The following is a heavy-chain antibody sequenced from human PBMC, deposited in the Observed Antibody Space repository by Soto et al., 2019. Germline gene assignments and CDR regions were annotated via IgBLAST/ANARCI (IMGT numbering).Heavy chain of an antibody. V-gene: IGHV4-4*02. CDR1: GVSISSSSW. CDR3: ARVSRKYYYDSSGYPSRMDV. CDR2: IYHSGST. D-gene: IGHD3-22*01. J-gene: IGHJ6*02. Sequence: PSETLSLTCAVSGVSISSSSWWSWVRQPPGKGLEWIGEIYHSGSTNYNPSLKSRVTISVDKSKNQFSLKLSSVTAADTAVYYCARVSRKYYYDSSGYPSRMDVWGQGTTVTVSS.